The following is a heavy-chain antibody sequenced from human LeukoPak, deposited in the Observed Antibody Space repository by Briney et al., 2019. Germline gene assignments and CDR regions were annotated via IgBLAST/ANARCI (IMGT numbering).Heavy chain of an antibody. J-gene: IGHJ4*02. Sequence: PSETLSLTCTVFGGSITSYYWSWIRQPPGKGLEWIGYMSYSGSTNYNPSLKSRVTISVDTSKNQFSLKLSSVTAADTAMFYCARVLPVSSGWHYFDYWGQGTLVTVSP. CDR1: GGSITSYY. CDR2: MSYSGST. V-gene: IGHV4-59*01. CDR3: ARVLPVSSGWHYFDY. D-gene: IGHD6-19*01.